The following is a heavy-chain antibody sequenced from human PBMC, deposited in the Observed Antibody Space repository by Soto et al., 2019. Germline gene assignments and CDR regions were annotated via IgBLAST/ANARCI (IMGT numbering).Heavy chain of an antibody. J-gene: IGHJ4*02. CDR3: ARERDGSGSLSYYFDQ. CDR2: IIPIIGTP. Sequence: QLELVQSGAEVMEPGSSVKVSCKSSGGSLKNSGINWVRQAPGQGLEWVGGIIPIIGTPNYLQRLQTRVTISADESTHTAFLELGSLRFDVTAIYYCARERDGSGSLSYYFDQWGQGTLVTVSS. V-gene: IGHV1-69*01. CDR1: GGSLKNSG. D-gene: IGHD3-10*01.